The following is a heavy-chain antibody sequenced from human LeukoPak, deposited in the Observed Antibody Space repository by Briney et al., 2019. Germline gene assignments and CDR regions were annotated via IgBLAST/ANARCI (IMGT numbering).Heavy chain of an antibody. CDR1: GGSFSGYY. J-gene: IGHJ4*02. CDR2: INHSGST. V-gene: IGHV4-34*01. D-gene: IGHD3-22*01. Sequence: SETLSLTCAAYGGSFSGYYWSWIRQPPGKGLEWIGEINHSGSTNYNPSLKSRVTISVDTSKNQFSLKLSSVTAADTAVYYCARVRDLTMIGKIDYWGQGTLVTVSS. CDR3: ARVRDLTMIGKIDY.